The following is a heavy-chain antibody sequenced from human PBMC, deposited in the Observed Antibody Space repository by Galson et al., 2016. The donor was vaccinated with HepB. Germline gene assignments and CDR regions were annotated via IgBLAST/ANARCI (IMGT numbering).Heavy chain of an antibody. CDR1: GFTFSPYA. CDR3: VRTVSVGARPGRHHDH. CDR2: ISSGAYKT. D-gene: IGHD1-26*01. J-gene: IGHJ4*02. V-gene: IGHV3-23*01. Sequence: SLRLSCAASGFTFSPYAMSWVRQAPGQGLEWVSIISSGAYKTYYADSVKGRFTISRDDSKDPLYLQMNSLRPDDTAVYYCVRTVSVGARPGRHHDHWGQGTVVTVSS.